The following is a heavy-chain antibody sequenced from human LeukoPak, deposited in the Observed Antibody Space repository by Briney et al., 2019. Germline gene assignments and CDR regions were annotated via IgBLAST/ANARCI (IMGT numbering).Heavy chain of an antibody. CDR1: GGSFSGYS. J-gene: IGHJ4*02. CDR2: INHSGST. D-gene: IGHD4-17*01. CDR3: ARGRRILTVTIKFDY. V-gene: IGHV4-34*01. Sequence: SETLSLTCAVYGGSFSGYSWSWIRQPPGKGLEWIGEINHSGSTNYNPSLKSRVTISVDTSKNQFSLKLSSVTAADTAVYYCARGRRILTVTIKFDYWGQGTLVTVSS.